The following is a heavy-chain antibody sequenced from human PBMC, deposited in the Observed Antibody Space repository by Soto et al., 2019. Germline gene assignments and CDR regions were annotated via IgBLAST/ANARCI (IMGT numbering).Heavy chain of an antibody. CDR2: IYYSGST. J-gene: IGHJ5*02. V-gene: IGHV4-31*03. D-gene: IGHD3-10*01. Sequence: SETLSLTCTVSGGPISSGGYYWSWIRQHPGKGLEWIGYIYYSGSTYYNPSLKSRVTTSVDTSKNQFSLKLSSVTAADTAGYYCASGLGEGYKLRWFDPWGQGTLVTVSS. CDR3: ASGLGEGYKLRWFDP. CDR1: GGPISSGGYY.